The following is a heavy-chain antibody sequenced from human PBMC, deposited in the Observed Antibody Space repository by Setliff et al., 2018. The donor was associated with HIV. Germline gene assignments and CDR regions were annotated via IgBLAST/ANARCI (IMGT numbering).Heavy chain of an antibody. Sequence: SETLSLTCTDSGVSISNYYWSWIRQPPGKGLEWIGYMYYSGNTNYNPSLKSRVTISVDTSKSQFSLKLNSVTAADTAVYYCARDQSDWFYWGQGTLVTVSS. V-gene: IGHV4-59*01. J-gene: IGHJ4*02. CDR2: MYYSGNT. D-gene: IGHD3-3*01. CDR1: GVSISNYY. CDR3: ARDQSDWFY.